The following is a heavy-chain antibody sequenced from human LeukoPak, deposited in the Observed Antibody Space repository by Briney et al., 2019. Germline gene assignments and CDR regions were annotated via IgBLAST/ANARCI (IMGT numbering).Heavy chain of an antibody. V-gene: IGHV1-2*02. CDR1: GYTFTGYY. J-gene: IGHJ4*02. D-gene: IGHD3-22*01. CDR2: INPNSGGT. Sequence: ASVKVSGKASGYTFTGYYMHWVRQAPGQGLEWMGWINPNSGGTNYAQKFQGRVTMTRDTSISTAYMELSRLRSDDTAVYYCARDPRNYYDSSGYYFLGYWGQGTLVTVSS. CDR3: ARDPRNYYDSSGYYFLGY.